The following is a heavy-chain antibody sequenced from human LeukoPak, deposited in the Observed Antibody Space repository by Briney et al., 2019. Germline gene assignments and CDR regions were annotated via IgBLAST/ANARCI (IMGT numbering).Heavy chain of an antibody. CDR1: GFIFSRYS. V-gene: IGHV3-23*01. D-gene: IGHD6-13*01. CDR3: AKDPFSSDWYGSFDY. CDR2: ISGSGSGT. Sequence: PVGSLRLSCAASGFIFSRYSMSWVRQAPGKGLEWVSAISGSGSGTYYAGSVKGRFTIFRDNSKDTLDLQMNSLRAEDTAVYYCAKDPFSSDWYGSFDYWGQGTLVTVSS. J-gene: IGHJ4*02.